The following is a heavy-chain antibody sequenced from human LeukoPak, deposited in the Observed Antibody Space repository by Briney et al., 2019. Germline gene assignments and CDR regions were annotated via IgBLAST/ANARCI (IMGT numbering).Heavy chain of an antibody. CDR3: ARAGRPYLLSSGYHHFDY. CDR1: GDSISSFY. D-gene: IGHD3-22*01. Sequence: SETLSLTCSVSGDSISSFYWNWIRQSPGRGLEWIGNIHYSGSSIYNPSLRSRVTMSIDTSKKQFFLKLRSVTAADTAVYYCARAGRPYLLSSGYHHFDYWGQGTLVTVSS. J-gene: IGHJ4*02. V-gene: IGHV4-59*08. CDR2: IHYSGSS.